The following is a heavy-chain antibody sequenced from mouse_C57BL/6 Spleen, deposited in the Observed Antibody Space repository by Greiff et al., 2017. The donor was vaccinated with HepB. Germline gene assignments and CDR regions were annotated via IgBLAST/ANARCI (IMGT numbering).Heavy chain of an antibody. V-gene: IGHV1-69*01. CDR2: IDPSDSYT. CDR1: GYTFTSYW. Sequence: VQLQQPGAELVMPGASVKLSCKASGYTFTSYWMHWVKQRPGQGLEWIGEIDPSDSYTNYNQKFKGKSTLTVDKSSSTAYMQLSSLTSEDSAVYYCASLDSRSRWYFDVWGTGTTVTVSS. J-gene: IGHJ1*03. CDR3: ASLDSRSRWYFDV.